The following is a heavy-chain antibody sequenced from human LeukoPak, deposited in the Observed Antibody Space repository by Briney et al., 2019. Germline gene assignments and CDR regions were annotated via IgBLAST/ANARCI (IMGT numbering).Heavy chain of an antibody. Sequence: PGGSLRLSCAASGFTFSSYAMSWVRQAPGKGLEWVSAISGSGGSTYHADSVKGRFTISRDNSKNTLYLQMNSLRAEDTAVYYCAKYGVAARCVDYWGQGTLVTVSS. V-gene: IGHV3-23*01. CDR3: AKYGVAARCVDY. CDR2: ISGSGGST. J-gene: IGHJ4*02. CDR1: GFTFSSYA. D-gene: IGHD6-6*01.